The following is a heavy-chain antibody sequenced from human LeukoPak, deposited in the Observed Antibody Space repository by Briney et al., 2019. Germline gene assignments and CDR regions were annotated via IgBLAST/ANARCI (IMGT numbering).Heavy chain of an antibody. CDR2: IYASGST. V-gene: IGHV4-61*02. CDR3: ARPTTADEGRAFDI. D-gene: IGHD4-17*01. Sequence: SQTLSLTCTVSGGSISSGSHYWSWIRQPAGKGLEWIGRIYASGSTSYNPSLKSRVTVSVDTSKNQFSLKLSSVTAADTAVYYCARPTTADEGRAFDIWGQGTVVTVSS. J-gene: IGHJ3*02. CDR1: GGSISSGSHY.